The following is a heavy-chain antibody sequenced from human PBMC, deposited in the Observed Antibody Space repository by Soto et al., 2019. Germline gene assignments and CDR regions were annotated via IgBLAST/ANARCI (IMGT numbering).Heavy chain of an antibody. CDR1: GDSISRYY. Sequence: QVQVQESGPGLVKPSEALSLTCTVSGDSISRYYWSWIRLSPGKGLEWIGYIYYSGETNYNPSVKSRVTISVDRTKNQFSLKLSSVTAADTAVYYCARDQGGEFLKGSGKDVWGQGTTVTVSS. CDR2: IYYSGET. V-gene: IGHV4-59*01. CDR3: ARDQGGEFLKGSGKDV. J-gene: IGHJ6*02. D-gene: IGHD3-10*01.